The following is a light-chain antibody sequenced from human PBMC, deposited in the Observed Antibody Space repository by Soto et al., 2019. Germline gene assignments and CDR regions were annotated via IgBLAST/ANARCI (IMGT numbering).Light chain of an antibody. CDR2: EGS. V-gene: IGLV2-23*01. Sequence: QSALTQPASVSGSPGQSITISCTGTSSDVGSYNLVSWYQQHPGKAPKLIIYEGSKRPSGISNRFSGSKSANTASLTISGLQAEDEADYYCCSYARSSTYVFGTGTKVTVL. CDR1: SSDVGSYNL. J-gene: IGLJ1*01. CDR3: CSYARSSTYV.